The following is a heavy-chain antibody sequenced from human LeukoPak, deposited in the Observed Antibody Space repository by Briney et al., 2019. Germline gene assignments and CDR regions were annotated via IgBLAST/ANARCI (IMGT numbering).Heavy chain of an antibody. CDR2: IYYSGST. Sequence: SETLSLTCTVSGRSISSYYWSWIRQPPGKGLEWIGYIYYSGSTNYNPSLKSRVTISVATSKNQFPLKLSSVTAADTAVYYGARLSVTVIDYWGQGTLVTVSS. D-gene: IGHD3-16*02. J-gene: IGHJ4*02. CDR1: GRSISSYY. V-gene: IGHV4-59*01. CDR3: ARLSVTVIDY.